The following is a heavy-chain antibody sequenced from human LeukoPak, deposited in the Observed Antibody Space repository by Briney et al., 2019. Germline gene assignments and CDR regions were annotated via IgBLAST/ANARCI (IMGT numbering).Heavy chain of an antibody. D-gene: IGHD4-23*01. Sequence: PSETLSLTCTVSGGSINSHYWSWIRQPPVKGLQWLGYISYIGSTNYDPSLKSRGTISVDTSKNQFSLKLSSVTAGDTAVYYCARLIIGTSVYFDYWGQGTLLTVSS. V-gene: IGHV4-59*08. CDR1: GGSINSHY. J-gene: IGHJ4*02. CDR2: ISYIGST. CDR3: ARLIIGTSVYFDY.